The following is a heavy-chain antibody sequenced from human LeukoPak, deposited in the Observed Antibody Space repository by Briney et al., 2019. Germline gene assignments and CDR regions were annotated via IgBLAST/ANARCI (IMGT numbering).Heavy chain of an antibody. CDR3: ARERCSGGSCYSGY. Sequence: GGSLRLSCAASGFTFSSYWMNWVRQAPGKGLEWVSYISSSSTIYYADSVKGRFTISRDNAKNSLYLQMNSLRAEDTAVYYCARERCSGGSCYSGYWGQGTLVTVSS. D-gene: IGHD2-15*01. V-gene: IGHV3-48*01. CDR1: GFTFSSYW. CDR2: ISSSSTI. J-gene: IGHJ4*02.